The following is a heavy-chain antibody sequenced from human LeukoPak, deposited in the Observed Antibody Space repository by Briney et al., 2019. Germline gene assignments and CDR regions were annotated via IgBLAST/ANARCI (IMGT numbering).Heavy chain of an antibody. CDR1: GFTFDDHG. Sequence: GGPLRLSCAASGFTFDDHGMSWVRQAPGKGLEWVSGINWNGGSTGYADSVKGRFTISRDNAKNSLYLQMNSLRAEDTALYYCARAQEKYYYDSSGYRFDPWGQGTLVTVSS. J-gene: IGHJ5*02. V-gene: IGHV3-20*04. CDR2: INWNGGST. D-gene: IGHD3-22*01. CDR3: ARAQEKYYYDSSGYRFDP.